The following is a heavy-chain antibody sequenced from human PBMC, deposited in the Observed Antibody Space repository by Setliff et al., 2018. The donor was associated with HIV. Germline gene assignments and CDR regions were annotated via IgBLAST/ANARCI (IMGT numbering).Heavy chain of an antibody. Sequence: ASVKVSCKSSGYTFTAHHIHWVRQAPGQGPEWMGWIIPKSGETSYAEKVRGRVTMTRDTSLSTAYMELSWLTSDDTAVYYCARVVDRDYDFWSAYEYWGQGTMVTVS. J-gene: IGHJ4*02. D-gene: IGHD3-3*01. CDR1: GYTFTAHH. CDR2: IIPKSGET. V-gene: IGHV1-2*02. CDR3: ARVVDRDYDFWSAYEY.